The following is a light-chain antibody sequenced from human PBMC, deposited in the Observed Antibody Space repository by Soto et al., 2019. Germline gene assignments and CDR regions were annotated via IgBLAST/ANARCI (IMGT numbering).Light chain of an antibody. CDR3: QQYGSSPLFT. J-gene: IGKJ3*01. V-gene: IGKV3-20*01. Sequence: EIVLTQSPCTLSLCPGERATLSCRASQSVSSIYLAWYQQKPGQAPRLLIYGVSSRATGIPDRFSGSGSGTDFTLTISRLEPADFAVYYCQQYGSSPLFTFGPGTKVDVK. CDR1: QSVSSIY. CDR2: GVS.